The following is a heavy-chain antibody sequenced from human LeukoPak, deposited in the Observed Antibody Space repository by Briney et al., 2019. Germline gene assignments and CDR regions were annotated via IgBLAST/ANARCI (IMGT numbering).Heavy chain of an antibody. CDR2: IYTSGST. Sequence: SETLSLTCAVYGGSFSGYYWSWIRQPAGKGLEWIGRIYTSGSTNYNPSLKSRVTMSVDTSKNQFPLKLSSVTAADTAVYYCARDRPSSTSDGWFDPWGQGTLVTVSS. J-gene: IGHJ5*02. CDR1: GGSFSGYY. V-gene: IGHV4-4*07. CDR3: ARDRPSSTSDGWFDP. D-gene: IGHD2-2*01.